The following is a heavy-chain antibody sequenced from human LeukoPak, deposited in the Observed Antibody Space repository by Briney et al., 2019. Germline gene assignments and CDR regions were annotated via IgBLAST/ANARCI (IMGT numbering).Heavy chain of an antibody. J-gene: IGHJ3*02. V-gene: IGHV3-66*01. CDR2: IYSGGST. Sequence: GGSLRLSCAASGFTVSSNFMTWVRQAPGKGLEWVSDIYSGGSTYYAESVKGRFTISRDNSKNTLYLQMNSLRAEDTAVYYCARDREVGDGIDSFDIWGQGTMVTVSS. CDR3: ARDREVGDGIDSFDI. D-gene: IGHD1-26*01. CDR1: GFTVSSNF.